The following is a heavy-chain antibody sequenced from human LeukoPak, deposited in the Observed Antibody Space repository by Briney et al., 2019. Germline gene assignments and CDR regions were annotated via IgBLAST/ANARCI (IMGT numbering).Heavy chain of an antibody. Sequence: GASVKVSCKASGGTFNSYGIIWVRQAPGQGLEWMGGVIPILGTANYAQKLQGRVTITADKSTSTAYMELSSLRSEDTAVYYCARGARPPHYYYYMDVWGKGTTVTVSS. CDR1: GGTFNSYG. CDR3: ARGARPPHYYYYMDV. CDR2: VIPILGTA. V-gene: IGHV1-69*10. D-gene: IGHD5-12*01. J-gene: IGHJ6*03.